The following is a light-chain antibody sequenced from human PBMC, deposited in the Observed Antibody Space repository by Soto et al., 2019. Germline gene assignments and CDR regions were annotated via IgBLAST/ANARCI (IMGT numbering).Light chain of an antibody. CDR3: SSYTTSSTGV. Sequence: QSALTQPASVSGSPGQSITISCTGNSSDVGGYNYVSWYQQHPGKAPKLMIYEVSYRPSGVSNRFSGSKSGNTASLTISGLQAEDEADYYCSSYTTSSTGVFGGGTKLTVL. J-gene: IGLJ2*01. V-gene: IGLV2-14*01. CDR1: SSDVGGYNY. CDR2: EVS.